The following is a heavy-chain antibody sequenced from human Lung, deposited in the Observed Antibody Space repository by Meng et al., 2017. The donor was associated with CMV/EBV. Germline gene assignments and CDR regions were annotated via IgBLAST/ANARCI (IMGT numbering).Heavy chain of an antibody. CDR2: ISSSGTYI. J-gene: IGHJ6*02. CDR1: GFTFSSYS. Sequence: GGSXRLXXAASGFTFSSYSMNWVRQAPGKGLEWVSSISSSGTYIYYADSVKGRFTISRDNAQNSLYLQMNSLRAEDMAVYYCARDVSPRSSAYFAIYYFYALDVWXQGTTVTVSS. V-gene: IGHV3-21*01. CDR3: ARDVSPRSSAYFAIYYFYALDV. D-gene: IGHD2-21*01.